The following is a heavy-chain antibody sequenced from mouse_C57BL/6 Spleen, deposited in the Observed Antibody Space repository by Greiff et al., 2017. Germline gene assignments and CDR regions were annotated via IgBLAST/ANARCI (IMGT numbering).Heavy chain of an antibody. J-gene: IGHJ2*01. Sequence: QVQLQQSGAELVKPGASVKVSCKASGYTFTSYWMHWVKQRPGQGLEWIGRIHPSASDTNYNLKFKGKATLPVDKSSSTAYMQLSSLTSGDSAVYDGAKDWDCDYWGQGTTLTVSS. D-gene: IGHD4-1*01. CDR3: AKDWDCDY. CDR1: GYTFTSYW. CDR2: IHPSASDT. V-gene: IGHV1-74*01.